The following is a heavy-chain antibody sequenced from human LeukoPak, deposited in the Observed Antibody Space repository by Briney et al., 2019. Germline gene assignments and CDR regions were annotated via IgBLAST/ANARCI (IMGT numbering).Heavy chain of an antibody. CDR1: GYTFTSYY. V-gene: IGHV1-46*01. J-gene: IGHJ3*02. D-gene: IGHD6-19*01. Sequence: VASVKVSCKASGYTFTSYYMHWVRQAPGQGLEWMGIINPSGGSTSYAQKFQGRVTMTRDTSTSTVYMGLSSLRSEDTAVYYCARDPQIAVAVRADDAFDIWGQGTMVTVSS. CDR2: INPSGGST. CDR3: ARDPQIAVAVRADDAFDI.